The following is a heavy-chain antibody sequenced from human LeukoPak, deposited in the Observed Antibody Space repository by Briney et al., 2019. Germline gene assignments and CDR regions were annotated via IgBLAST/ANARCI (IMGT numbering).Heavy chain of an antibody. CDR1: GFTFNKYA. Sequence: GGSLRLSCAASGFTFNKYAMTWVRQAPGKGLVWVAVISASGDNTDYADSVKGRFTIARDNSKNTLSLQMNSLRVEDTAVYYCAKVLGTGTNPIDYWGQGTLVTVSS. D-gene: IGHD1-1*01. CDR3: AKVLGTGTNPIDY. V-gene: IGHV3-23*01. J-gene: IGHJ4*02. CDR2: ISASGDNT.